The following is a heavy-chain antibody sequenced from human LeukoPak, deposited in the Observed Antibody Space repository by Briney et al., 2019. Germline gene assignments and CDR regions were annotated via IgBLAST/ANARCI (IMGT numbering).Heavy chain of an antibody. CDR1: GFSSSNYG. Sequence: GGSLRLSCAASGFSSSNYGMHWVRQAPGKGLEWVAYIRYDGSQKYYGDSVKGRFTISRDNSKNTVYLQMNSLRDEDTAVYYCARDLLSLPHKYFDSWGQGTLVTVSS. CDR2: IRYDGSQK. CDR3: ARDLLSLPHKYFDS. D-gene: IGHD3-16*01. V-gene: IGHV3-30*02. J-gene: IGHJ4*02.